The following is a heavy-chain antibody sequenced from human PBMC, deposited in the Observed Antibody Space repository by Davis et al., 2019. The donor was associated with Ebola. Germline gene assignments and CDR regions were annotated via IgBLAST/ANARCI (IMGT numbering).Heavy chain of an antibody. D-gene: IGHD5-12*01. CDR1: GYTFTSYG. V-gene: IGHV1-18*01. Sequence: ASVKVSCKASGYTFTSYGISWVRQAPGQGLEWMGWISAYNGNTNYAQKLQGRVTMTTDTSTSTAYMELRSLRSEDTAVYYCARPGTIAYSGYENFDYWGQGTLVTVSS. CDR2: ISAYNGNT. CDR3: ARPGTIAYSGYENFDY. J-gene: IGHJ4*02.